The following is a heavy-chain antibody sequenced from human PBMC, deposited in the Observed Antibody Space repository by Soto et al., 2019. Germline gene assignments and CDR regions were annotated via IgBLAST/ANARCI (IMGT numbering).Heavy chain of an antibody. CDR2: ISARGGSS. CDR1: GFSFSSYA. V-gene: IGHV3-23*01. D-gene: IGHD5-12*01. J-gene: IGHJ4*02. Sequence: DVQLLESGGGLVQPGGSLRLSCAASGFSFSSYAMVWVRQAPGKGLEWVAVISARGGSSYFADSVKGRFTLSRDNSKKVLSLEMNSLRAEDTAIYFCAKGSFEYSASVDNWGQGTLVVVSS. CDR3: AKGSFEYSASVDN.